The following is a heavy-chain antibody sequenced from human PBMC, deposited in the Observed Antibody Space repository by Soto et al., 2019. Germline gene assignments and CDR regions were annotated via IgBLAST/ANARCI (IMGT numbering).Heavy chain of an antibody. J-gene: IGHJ4*02. Sequence: EVQLEESGGGLVQPGGSLRLSCAASGLTVSDNYIRWVRHAPGKGLEWVSVIYRGGDTYYADSVKGRFTISRDNSKNTVYLQMNSLRDEATAVYYCASCHWNGPNAYWGQGTLVPVSS. D-gene: IGHD1-1*01. CDR3: ASCHWNGPNAY. CDR1: GLTVSDNY. CDR2: IYRGGDT. V-gene: IGHV3-66*01.